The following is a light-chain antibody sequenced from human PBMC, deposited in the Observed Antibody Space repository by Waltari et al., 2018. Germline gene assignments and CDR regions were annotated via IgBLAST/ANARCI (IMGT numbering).Light chain of an antibody. J-gene: IGKJ4*01. Sequence: DIRMTQSPSSLSASVGDRVTITCRASQGVSNYLAWYQQKPGKVPKLLIYTASTLQSGVPSRFSGSGSGTDFTLTISSLQPEDVATYYCQRYNSAPLTFGGGSRVEIK. CDR1: QGVSNY. CDR3: QRYNSAPLT. CDR2: TAS. V-gene: IGKV1-27*01.